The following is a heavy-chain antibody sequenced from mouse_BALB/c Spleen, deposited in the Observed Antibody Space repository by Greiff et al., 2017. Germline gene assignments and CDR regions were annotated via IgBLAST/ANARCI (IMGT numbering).Heavy chain of an antibody. V-gene: IGHV1-4*01. CDR1: GYTFTSYT. CDR3: ARSDGYYVPMDY. Sequence: QVQLQQSGAELARPGASVKMSCKASGYTFTSYTMHWVKQRPGQGLEWIGYINPSSGYTNYNQKFKDKATLTADKSSSTAYMQLSSLTSEDSAVYYCARSDGYYVPMDYWGQGTSVTVSS. CDR2: INPSSGYT. D-gene: IGHD2-3*01. J-gene: IGHJ4*01.